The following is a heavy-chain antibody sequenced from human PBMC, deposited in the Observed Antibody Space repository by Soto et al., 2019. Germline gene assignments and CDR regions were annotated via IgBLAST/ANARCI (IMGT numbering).Heavy chain of an antibody. CDR1: GVSISNYY. V-gene: IGHV4-4*07. CDR2: VHSTGST. Sequence: SETLSLTCTVSGVSISNYYWSWIRQSAGKGLEWIGRVHSTGSTNYNPSLKSRVTMSVDTSKNQFSLKLSSVTAADTAVYYCARAMYSSGWRSMDVWGQGTTVTVSS. J-gene: IGHJ6*02. D-gene: IGHD6-19*01. CDR3: ARAMYSSGWRSMDV.